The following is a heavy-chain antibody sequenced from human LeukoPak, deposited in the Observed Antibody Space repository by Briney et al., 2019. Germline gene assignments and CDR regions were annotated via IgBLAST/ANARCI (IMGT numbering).Heavy chain of an antibody. CDR2: IIPILGTA. CDR1: GGTFSSYA. CDR3: AIIGCSSTSCPDY. V-gene: IGHV1-69*13. Sequence: SVKVPCKPSGGTFSSYAISWVRQAPGHALEWMGGIIPILGTANYAQKFQGRVTITADESTSTAYMELSSLRSEDTAVYYCAIIGCSSTSCPDYWGQGTLVTVSS. J-gene: IGHJ4*02. D-gene: IGHD2-2*01.